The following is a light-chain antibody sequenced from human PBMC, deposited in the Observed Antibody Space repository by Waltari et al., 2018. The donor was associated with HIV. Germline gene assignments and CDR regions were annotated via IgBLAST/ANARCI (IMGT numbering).Light chain of an antibody. Sequence: QSALTQPASVSGSPGQSITISCTGTSSDVGGYNLVPWYQQQPGKAPKLMIYEVSKRPSGVSNRFSGSKSGNTASLTISGLQAEDEADYYCCAYAGSTTYVIFGGGTKLTVL. CDR2: EVS. CDR3: CAYAGSTTYVI. V-gene: IGLV2-23*02. J-gene: IGLJ2*01. CDR1: SSDVGGYNL.